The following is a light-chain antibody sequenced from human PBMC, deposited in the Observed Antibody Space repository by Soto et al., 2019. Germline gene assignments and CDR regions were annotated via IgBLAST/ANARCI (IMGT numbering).Light chain of an antibody. CDR3: QQYNTDPWT. CDR2: KAS. J-gene: IGKJ1*01. Sequence: DIQMTQFPSTLSASVGDRVTITCRASESISYWLAWYQQKPGKAPKLLIYKASSFERGVPSRFSGSGSRTEFTLTISSLLPHYFATYYFQQYNTDPWTFGQGTRVELK. V-gene: IGKV1-5*03. CDR1: ESISYW.